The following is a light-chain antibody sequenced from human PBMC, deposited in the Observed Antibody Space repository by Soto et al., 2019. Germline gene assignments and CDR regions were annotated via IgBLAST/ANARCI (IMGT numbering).Light chain of an antibody. V-gene: IGLV2-23*01. CDR3: CSYAGSSTFV. J-gene: IGLJ1*01. CDR1: SSDVGNYNL. Sequence: ALTQPASVSGSPGQSITISCTGTSSDVGNYNLVSWYQHHPGKAPKVIIYEGRKRPSGVSNRFSGSKSGNTASLTISGLQAEDEADYYCCSYAGSSTFVFGTGTKLTVL. CDR2: EGR.